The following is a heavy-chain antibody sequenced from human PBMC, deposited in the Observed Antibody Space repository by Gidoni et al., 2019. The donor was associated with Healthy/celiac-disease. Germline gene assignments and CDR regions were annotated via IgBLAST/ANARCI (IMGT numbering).Heavy chain of an antibody. CDR2: INPNSGGT. V-gene: IGHV1-2*06. CDR3: ARDLRFLEWLDYYYGMDV. CDR1: GYPFTGYY. J-gene: IGHJ6*02. Sequence: QVQLVQSGAEVKKPGASVKVSCKASGYPFTGYYMHWVRQAPGQGLEWMGRINPNSGGTNYAQKFQGRVTMTRDTSISTAYMELSRLRSDDTAVYYCARDLRFLEWLDYYYGMDVWGQGTTVTVSS. D-gene: IGHD3-3*01.